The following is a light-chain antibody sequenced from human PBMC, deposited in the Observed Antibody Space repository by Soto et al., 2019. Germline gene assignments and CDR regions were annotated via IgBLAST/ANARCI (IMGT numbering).Light chain of an antibody. CDR1: QGIRNS. CDR3: QNYNSAPYT. CDR2: AAF. J-gene: IGKJ3*01. Sequence: DIQMTQSPSSLSASVGDRVTITCRASQGIRNSLAWYQQKPGKVPKLLISAAFTLQSGVPSRFSGSGSGTDFTLTISSLQPEVVATYYCQNYNSAPYTFGPGTKVDIK. V-gene: IGKV1-27*01.